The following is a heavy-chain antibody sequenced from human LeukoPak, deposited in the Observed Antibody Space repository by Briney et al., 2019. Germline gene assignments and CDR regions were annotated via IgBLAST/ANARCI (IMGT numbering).Heavy chain of an antibody. CDR3: ASDSSGYYDPYAFDI. J-gene: IGHJ3*02. CDR1: GGSISSSSYY. Sequence: SETLSLTCTVSGGSISSSSYYWGWIRQPPGKGLEWIGSIYYSGSTYYNPSLKSRVTISVDTSKNQFSLKLSSVTAADTAVCYCASDSSGYYDPYAFDIWGQGTMVTVSS. D-gene: IGHD3-22*01. V-gene: IGHV4-39*01. CDR2: IYYSGST.